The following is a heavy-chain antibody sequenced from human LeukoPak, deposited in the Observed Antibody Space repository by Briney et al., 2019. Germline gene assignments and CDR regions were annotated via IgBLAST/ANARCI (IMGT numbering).Heavy chain of an antibody. CDR2: INAGNGNT. Sequence: ASVKVSCKASEYTFTSYAMHWVRQAPGQRLEWMGWINAGNGNTRCSQKFQGRVTITRDTSASTAYMELSSLRSEDTAVYYCARPRVVTAIFDYWGQGTLVTVSS. CDR3: ARPRVVTAIFDY. V-gene: IGHV1-3*01. CDR1: EYTFTSYA. J-gene: IGHJ4*02. D-gene: IGHD2-21*02.